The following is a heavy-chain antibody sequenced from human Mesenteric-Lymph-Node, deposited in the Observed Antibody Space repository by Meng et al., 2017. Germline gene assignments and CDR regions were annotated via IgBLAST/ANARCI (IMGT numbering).Heavy chain of an antibody. CDR1: AFTFSNYW. V-gene: IGHV3-7*01. CDR2: IKQDGSEK. Sequence: GESLKISCAASAFTFSNYWMSWVRQAPGKGLEWVANIKQDGSEKYYVHSVKGRFTISRDNAKNSLYLQMNSLRAEDTAVYYCARTGGDYAEYFQHWGQGTLVTVSS. D-gene: IGHD4-17*01. CDR3: ARTGGDYAEYFQH. J-gene: IGHJ1*01.